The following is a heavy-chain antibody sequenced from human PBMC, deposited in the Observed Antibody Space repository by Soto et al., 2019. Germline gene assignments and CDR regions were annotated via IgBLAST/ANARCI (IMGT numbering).Heavy chain of an antibody. CDR1: GFDFRHHH. Sequence: EVQLVESGGGLVQPGGSLRLSCAVSGFDFRHHHMDWVRQAPGKGLEWVGRSRYKADNYSPEYAASAKGRFTISRDESKSTLNIQMSSLRTEDSAVFYCVCWLWGIGHWGQGTLVTVSP. CDR3: VCWLWGIGH. D-gene: IGHD3-16*01. V-gene: IGHV3-72*01. J-gene: IGHJ4*02. CDR2: SRYKADNYSP.